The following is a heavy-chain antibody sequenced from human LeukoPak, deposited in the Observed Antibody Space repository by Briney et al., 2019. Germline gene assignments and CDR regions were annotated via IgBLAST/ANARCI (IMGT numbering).Heavy chain of an antibody. J-gene: IGHJ4*02. D-gene: IGHD1-26*01. CDR1: GFTFSSYA. Sequence: GGSLRLSCAASGFTFSSYAMHWVRQAPGKGLEWVAVISYDGSNKYYADSVKGRFTISRDNSKNTLYLQMNSLRAEDTAVYYCARALSGSRGVFDYWGQGTLVTVSS. CDR2: ISYDGSNK. CDR3: ARALSGSRGVFDY. V-gene: IGHV3-30*04.